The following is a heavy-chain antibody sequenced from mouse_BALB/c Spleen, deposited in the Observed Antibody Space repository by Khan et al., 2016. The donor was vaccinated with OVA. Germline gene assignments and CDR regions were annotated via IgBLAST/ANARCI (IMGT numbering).Heavy chain of an antibody. CDR2: IGPGSGSS. Sequence: DLVKPGASVKLSCKASGYTFTSYWINWIKQRPGKGLEWRGHIGPGSGSSYYNEMFKGKATMTVDTSYRTVYIQLSSLSSEDSAVSFCSTSDYYVCGLDSFAYWGQWASVTVSS. CDR3: STSDYYVCGLDSFAY. D-gene: IGHD1-1*01. V-gene: IGHV1S41*01. CDR1: GYTFTSYW. J-gene: IGHJ4*01.